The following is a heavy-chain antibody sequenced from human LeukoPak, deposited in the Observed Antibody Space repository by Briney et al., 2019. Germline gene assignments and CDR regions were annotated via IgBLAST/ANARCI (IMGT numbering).Heavy chain of an antibody. Sequence: SETLSFTCTVSGGSISSSSYYWGWIRQPPGKGLEWIGSIYYSGSTYYNPSLKSRVTISVDTSKNQFSLKLSSVTAADTAVYYCARGWFGELAAFDIWGQGTMVTVSS. J-gene: IGHJ3*02. CDR1: GGSISSSSYY. CDR2: IYYSGST. D-gene: IGHD3-10*01. V-gene: IGHV4-39*07. CDR3: ARGWFGELAAFDI.